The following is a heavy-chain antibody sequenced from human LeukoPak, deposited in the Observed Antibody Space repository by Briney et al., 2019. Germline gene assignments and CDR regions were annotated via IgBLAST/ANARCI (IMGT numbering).Heavy chain of an antibody. CDR3: AQSTSPPRLYYYDSSGYWPFGY. CDR2: ISCSGGST. J-gene: IGHJ4*02. Sequence: GSLRLSCAASGFTFSSYSMSWVRQAPGKGLEWVSAISCSGGSTYYADSVKGRFIISRDNSKNKLYLQMNSLRAEDTAVYYCAQSTSPPRLYYYDSSGYWPFGYWGKGTLVTVSS. D-gene: IGHD3-22*01. V-gene: IGHV3-23*01. CDR1: GFTFSSYS.